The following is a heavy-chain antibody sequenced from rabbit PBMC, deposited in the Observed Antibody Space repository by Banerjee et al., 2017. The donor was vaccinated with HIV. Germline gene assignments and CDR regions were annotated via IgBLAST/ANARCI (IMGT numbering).Heavy chain of an antibody. V-gene: IGHV1S40*01. J-gene: IGHJ4*01. CDR1: GFSFSSDYW. Sequence: QSLEESGGDLVKPGASLTLTCTASGFSFSSDYWLCWVRQAPGKGLEWIACMNIGSGTTYYANWAKGQFTISETSSTTVTLQMTSLTVADTATYFCARDRVVGGSDILNLWGPGTLVTVS. CDR3: ARDRVVGGSDILNL. CDR2: MNIGSGTT. D-gene: IGHD8-1*01.